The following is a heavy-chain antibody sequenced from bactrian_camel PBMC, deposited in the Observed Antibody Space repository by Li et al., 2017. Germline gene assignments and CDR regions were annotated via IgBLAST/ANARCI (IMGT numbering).Heavy chain of an antibody. CDR1: DYSFSRY. D-gene: IGHD2*01. V-gene: IGHV3S1*01. Sequence: HVQLVESGGGSVQAGESLRLSCPASDYSFSRYWAWFRQAPGNMREGIARIEGDGSGTTTYADSVGGRFTISYDPDAKTLSLQMDSLKPDDSGVYYCAAVAFDCPVRWTTPNFFDYWGQGTQVTVS. CDR2: IEGDGSGTT. CDR3: AAVAFDCPVRWTTPNFFDY. J-gene: IGHJ6*01.